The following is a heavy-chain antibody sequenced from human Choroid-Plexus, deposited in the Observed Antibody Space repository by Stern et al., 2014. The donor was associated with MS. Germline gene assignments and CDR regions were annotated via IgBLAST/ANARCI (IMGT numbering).Heavy chain of an antibody. CDR3: AKDRQWSTCFFDY. CDR2: ISYAGSGK. CDR1: GFTFSNFC. D-gene: IGHD2-15*01. V-gene: IGHV3-30*18. Sequence: QVQLVESGGGVAQPGRPLILSCAASGFTFSNFCMHWVRQAPGKGLEWVALISYAGSGKYYADSVKGRFTIFRDNSKNTLYMHMNSLRAEDTAVYSCAKDRQWSTCFFDYWGQGSLVTVSS. J-gene: IGHJ4*02.